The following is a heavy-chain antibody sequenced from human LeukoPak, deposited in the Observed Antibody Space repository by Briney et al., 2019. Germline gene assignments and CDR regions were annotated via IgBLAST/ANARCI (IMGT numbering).Heavy chain of an antibody. CDR2: ISANGGSP. V-gene: IGHV3-23*01. CDR3: AKVDYDSSGYNDY. Sequence: GGSLRLSCAASGFNFNSYAMSWVRQAPGKGLEWVSSISANGGSPYYADSVKGRFTISRDNSKNTLYLQMNSLRAEDTAVYYCAKVDYDSSGYNDYWGQGTLVTVSS. CDR1: GFNFNSYA. D-gene: IGHD3-22*01. J-gene: IGHJ4*02.